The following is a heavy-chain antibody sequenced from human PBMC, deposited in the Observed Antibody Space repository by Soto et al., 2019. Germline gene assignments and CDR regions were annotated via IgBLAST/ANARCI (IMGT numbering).Heavy chain of an antibody. CDR3: ARQHCSGGVCYRGDAFDV. Sequence: LQLQESGPGLVKPSETLSLTCTVSGGSISTSRNYWGWIRQPPGKGLQWIGSVYSSGGTYYTPPLKSRLSISVGTSKNQFSLKLRSVTAADTAGYFCARQHCSGGVCYRGDAFDVWGQGTVVIVSS. J-gene: IGHJ3*01. D-gene: IGHD2-8*02. V-gene: IGHV4-39*01. CDR2: VYSSGGT. CDR1: GGSISTSRNY.